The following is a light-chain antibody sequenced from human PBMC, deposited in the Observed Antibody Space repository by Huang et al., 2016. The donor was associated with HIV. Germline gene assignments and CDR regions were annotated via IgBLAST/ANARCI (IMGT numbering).Light chain of an antibody. V-gene: IGKV3-11*01. Sequence: EIVLTQSPATLSLSPGERATLSCRASQSVSRYLAWYQQKPGQAPRLLIFDASNRATGIPARFSGSGSGTDFTLTISSLEPEDFAVYYCQQRTNWPPGFTFGPGTRVDIK. CDR3: QQRTNWPPGFT. CDR2: DAS. CDR1: QSVSRY. J-gene: IGKJ3*01.